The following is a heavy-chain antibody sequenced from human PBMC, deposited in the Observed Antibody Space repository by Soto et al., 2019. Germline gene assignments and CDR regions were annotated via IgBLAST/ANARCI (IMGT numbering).Heavy chain of an antibody. Sequence: PGGSLRLSCAASGFTVSSYSMNWVRQAPGKGLEWVSSISSSSSYIYYADSVKGRFTISRDNAKNSLYLQMNSLRAEDTAVYYFVFFRAASFRLGIFSFRARGTLVTVSA. CDR1: GFTVSSYS. CDR3: VFFRAASFRLGIFSF. J-gene: IGHJ4*02. D-gene: IGHD2-15*01. V-gene: IGHV3-21*01. CDR2: ISSSSSYI.